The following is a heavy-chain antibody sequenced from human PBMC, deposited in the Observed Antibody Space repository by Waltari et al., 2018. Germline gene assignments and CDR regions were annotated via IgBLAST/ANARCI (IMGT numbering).Heavy chain of an antibody. CDR1: GFTFSSYA. J-gene: IGHJ4*02. V-gene: IGHV3-30-3*01. CDR2: ISYDGSNK. CDR3: ARDSSEIAARMDY. Sequence: QVQLVESGGGVVQPGRSLRLSCAASGFTFSSYAMHWVRQAPGKGLGWVAVISYDGSNKYYADSVKGRFTISRDNSKNTLYLQMNSLRAEDSAVYYCARDSSEIAARMDYWGQGTLVTVSS. D-gene: IGHD6-6*01.